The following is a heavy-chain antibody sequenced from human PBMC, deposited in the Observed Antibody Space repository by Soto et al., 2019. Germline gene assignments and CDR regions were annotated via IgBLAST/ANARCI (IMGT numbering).Heavy chain of an antibody. CDR1: GYTFINYH. V-gene: IGHV1-18*01. CDR3: AKSPRGEMATD. CDR2: INTYNGMT. Sequence: QVQLVQSGGEVKKPGASVTVSCKASGYTFINYHITWVRQAPGQGLEWMAWINTYNGMTDYAQKFQGRVTMTRDTSTSTAYMEQRNLGSYDTAVYFCAKSPRGEMATDWGQGTLVTVSS. D-gene: IGHD5-12*01. J-gene: IGHJ4*02.